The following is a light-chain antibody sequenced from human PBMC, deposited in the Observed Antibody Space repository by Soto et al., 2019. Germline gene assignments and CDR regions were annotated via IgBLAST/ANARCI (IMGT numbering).Light chain of an antibody. Sequence: QSVLTQPASVSGSPGQSITISCTGTSSDVGGYNFVSWYQQHPGRAPKLLIYEVSRRPSGVSNRFSGSKAGDTASLTISGLQAEEEADYYCYSYRGYYTRVFGTGTKVTVL. V-gene: IGLV2-14*01. J-gene: IGLJ1*01. CDR1: SSDVGGYNF. CDR2: EVS. CDR3: YSYRGYYTRV.